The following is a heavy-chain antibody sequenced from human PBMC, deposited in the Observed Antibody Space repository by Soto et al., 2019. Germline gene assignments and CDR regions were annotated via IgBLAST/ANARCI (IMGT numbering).Heavy chain of an antibody. D-gene: IGHD6-19*01. CDR3: ARSGAGSGWL. CDR1: GGSVSSGRYY. Sequence: PSETLSLTCTVSGGSVSSGRYYWRWSRQPPGKGLEWIGYIYYSGSTNYKSSLRSRVTISLDTSKNQFSLNLSSVTAADTAVYYCARSGAGSGWLGGQGTLVTVSS. CDR2: IYYSGST. J-gene: IGHJ4*02. V-gene: IGHV4-61*01.